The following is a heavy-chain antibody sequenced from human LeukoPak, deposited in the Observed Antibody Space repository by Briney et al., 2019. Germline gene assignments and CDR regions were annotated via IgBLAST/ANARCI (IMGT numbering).Heavy chain of an antibody. CDR1: GFTFSNNY. J-gene: IGHJ6*04. Sequence: GGSLRLSCAASGFTFSNNYMSWVRQAPGKGLEWVSVIYAGGSTYYSDSVKGRFTIFRDNAKNSLYLQMNSLRAEDTAVYYCAELGITMVGGVWGKGTTVTISS. V-gene: IGHV3-66*01. CDR3: AELGITMVGGV. CDR2: IYAGGST. D-gene: IGHD3-10*02.